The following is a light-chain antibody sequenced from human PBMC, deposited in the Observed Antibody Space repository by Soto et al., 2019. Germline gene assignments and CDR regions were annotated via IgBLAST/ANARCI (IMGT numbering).Light chain of an antibody. J-gene: IGKJ1*01. CDR1: KGIRRY. CDR2: AXS. V-gene: IGKV1D-8*02. CDR3: QHYKRHPVA. Sequence: ISMTQPLTLLSASAGDRVTLPXRLSKGIRRYLVGYQQQLGXAPEXXXDAXSTWQRGGPSRLSGSGSATDFTLPVSSLQPEDFATYYCQHYKRHPVAFGQGTKVDI.